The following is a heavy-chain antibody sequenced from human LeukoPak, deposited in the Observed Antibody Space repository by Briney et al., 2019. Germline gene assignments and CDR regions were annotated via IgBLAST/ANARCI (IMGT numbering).Heavy chain of an antibody. V-gene: IGHV3-7*01. D-gene: IGHD1-26*01. CDR2: IKQDGSEK. CDR3: ARDKIVGATIFDY. J-gene: IGHJ4*02. CDR1: GFTFSSYW. Sequence: GGSLRLSCAASGFTFSSYWMSWVRQAPGKGLEWVANIKQDGSEKYYVDSVKGRFTISRDNAKNSLYLQMNSLRAEDTAVYYCARDKIVGATIFDYWGQGTLVAVSS.